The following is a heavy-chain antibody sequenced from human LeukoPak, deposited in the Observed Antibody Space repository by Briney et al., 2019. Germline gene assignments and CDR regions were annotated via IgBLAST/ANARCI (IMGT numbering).Heavy chain of an antibody. CDR3: AKDRIGAAYGTDV. J-gene: IGHJ6*02. D-gene: IGHD6-13*01. Sequence: GGSLRLSCAASGFTFSSYSMSWVRQAPGKGLEWVSAISGSAGGTYYADSVKGRFTISRDSSKNTLYLQMNSLRAEDTAVYYCAKDRIGAAYGTDVWGQGTTVTVSS. CDR1: GFTFSSYS. CDR2: ISGSAGGT. V-gene: IGHV3-23*01.